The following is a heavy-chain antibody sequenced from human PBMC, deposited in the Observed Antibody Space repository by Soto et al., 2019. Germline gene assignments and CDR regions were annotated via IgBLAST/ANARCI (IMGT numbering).Heavy chain of an antibody. CDR1: GFTFSSYS. D-gene: IGHD6-25*01. CDR2: ISSSSSYI. Sequence: GGSLRLSCAASGFTFSSYSMNWVRQAPGKGLEWVSSISSSSSYIYYADSVKGRFTISRDNAKNSLYLQMNSPRAEDTAVYYCARMGSQRYYYYGMDVWGQGTTVTVSS. CDR3: ARMGSQRYYYYGMDV. J-gene: IGHJ6*02. V-gene: IGHV3-21*01.